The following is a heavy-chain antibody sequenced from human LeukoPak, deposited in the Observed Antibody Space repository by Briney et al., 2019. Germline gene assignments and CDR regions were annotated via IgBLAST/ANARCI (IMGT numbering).Heavy chain of an antibody. J-gene: IGHJ4*02. CDR1: GFTFNSYS. Sequence: GGSLRLSCAASGFTFNSYSMNWVRQAPGKGLEWVSSISGSNSYIYYADSMKGRFTISRDNAKNLLYLQMNSLRAEDTAVYYCARTYYDILTGYNPYFDYWGQGILVTVSS. D-gene: IGHD3-9*01. V-gene: IGHV3-21*01. CDR3: ARTYYDILTGYNPYFDY. CDR2: ISGSNSYI.